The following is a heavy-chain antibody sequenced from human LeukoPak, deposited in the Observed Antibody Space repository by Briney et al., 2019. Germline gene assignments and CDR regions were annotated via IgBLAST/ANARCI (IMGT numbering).Heavy chain of an antibody. Sequence: GASVKVSCKTSGGTFSSYAISWVRQAPGQGLEWLGGIIPIFGTANYAQKFQGRVTITTDESTSTAYMELSSLRSEDTAVYYCARGATDYYYYMDVWGKGTTVTVSS. D-gene: IGHD1-26*01. J-gene: IGHJ6*03. CDR3: ARGATDYYYYMDV. CDR2: IIPIFGTA. CDR1: GGTFSSYA. V-gene: IGHV1-69*05.